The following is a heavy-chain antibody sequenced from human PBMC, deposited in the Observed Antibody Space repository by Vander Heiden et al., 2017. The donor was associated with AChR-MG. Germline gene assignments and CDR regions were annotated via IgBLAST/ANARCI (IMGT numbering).Heavy chain of an antibody. CDR2: ISWNSGSI. J-gene: IGHJ6*02. CDR1: GFTFDDYA. CDR3: AKEEVIGYYYYYGMDV. V-gene: IGHV3-9*01. Sequence: EVQLVASGGGLVQPGRSLRLSCAAPGFTFDDYAMHWVRQAPGKGLEWVSGISWNSGSIGYADSVKGRFTISRDNAKNSLYLQMNSLRAEDTALYYCAKEEVIGYYYYYGMDVWGQGTTVTVSS. D-gene: IGHD3-16*02.